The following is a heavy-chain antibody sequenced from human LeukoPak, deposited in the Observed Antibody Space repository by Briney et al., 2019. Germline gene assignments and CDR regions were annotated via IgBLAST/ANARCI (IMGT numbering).Heavy chain of an antibody. CDR3: ARGFGELVSWFDP. CDR1: GFTFSNHNM. CDR2: IYYSGST. Sequence: GSLRLSCAASGFTFSNHNMDWVRQPPGKGLEWIGSIYYSGSTYYNPSLKSRVTISVDTSKNQFSLKLSSVTAADTAVYYCARGFGELVSWFDPWGQGTLVTVSS. V-gene: IGHV4-39*07. J-gene: IGHJ5*02. D-gene: IGHD3-10*01.